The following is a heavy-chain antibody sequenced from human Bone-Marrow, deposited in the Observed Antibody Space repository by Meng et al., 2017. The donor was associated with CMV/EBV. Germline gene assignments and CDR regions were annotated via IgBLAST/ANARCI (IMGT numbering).Heavy chain of an antibody. V-gene: IGHV3-48*04. CDR2: MSSSSSTI. CDR3: ARDLKMGIAAAENFGY. CDR1: GFTFSSYG. D-gene: IGHD6-13*01. Sequence: GESLKISCAASGFTFSSYGMHWVRQAPGKGLAWVSYMSSSSSTIYYADSVKGRFTISRDNAKNSLYLQMNSLRAEDTAVYYCARDLKMGIAAAENFGYWGQGTLVTVSS. J-gene: IGHJ4*02.